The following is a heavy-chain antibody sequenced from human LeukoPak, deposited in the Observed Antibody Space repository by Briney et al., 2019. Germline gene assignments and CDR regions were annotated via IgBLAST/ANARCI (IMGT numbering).Heavy chain of an antibody. J-gene: IGHJ4*02. CDR1: SVSISSGSYY. CDR3: ARELVDIVVVVGAMTQPYYFDY. Sequence: SQTLSLTCTVSSVSISSGSYYWRWIRQPAGKGLEWIGRIYTSGNNNYNPYRKSRVTISVDTSKHQFTRKLSSVTAADTAVYYCARELVDIVVVVGAMTQPYYFDYWGQGTQVTVSS. V-gene: IGHV4-61*02. CDR2: IYTSGNN. D-gene: IGHD2-15*01.